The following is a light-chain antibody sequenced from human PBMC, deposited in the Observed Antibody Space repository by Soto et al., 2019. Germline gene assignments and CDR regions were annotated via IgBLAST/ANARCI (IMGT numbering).Light chain of an antibody. CDR2: EVT. V-gene: IGLV2-14*01. CDR3: SSHTSGSTRV. CDR1: NGYIGRYDY. J-gene: IGLJ1*01. Sequence: QSALTQPSSVSGSPGQSIAISCTGPNGYIGRYDYVSWYQQHPDKAPRLMIYEVTKRPSWVSNRFAGSKSGNTAALTISGLQPEDEADYYCSSHTSGSTRVFGSGTKAPS.